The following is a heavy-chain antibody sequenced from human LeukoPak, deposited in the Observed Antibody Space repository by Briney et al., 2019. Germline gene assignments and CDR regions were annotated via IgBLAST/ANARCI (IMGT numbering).Heavy chain of an antibody. Sequence: ASVKVSCKASGYTFTSYGISWVRQAPGQGLEWMGWINPNSGGTNYAQKFQGRVTMTRDTSISTAYMELSRLRSDDTAVYYCARTGRGQLPDAFDIWGQGTMVTVSS. D-gene: IGHD2-2*01. CDR2: INPNSGGT. CDR1: GYTFTSYG. CDR3: ARTGRGQLPDAFDI. V-gene: IGHV1-2*02. J-gene: IGHJ3*02.